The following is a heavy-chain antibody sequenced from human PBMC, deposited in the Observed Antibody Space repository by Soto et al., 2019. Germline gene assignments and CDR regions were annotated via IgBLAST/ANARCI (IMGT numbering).Heavy chain of an antibody. V-gene: IGHV3-23*01. CDR2: ISGNGGST. Sequence: GGSLRLSCAASGFTFRSFWMSWVRQAPGKGLEWVSSISGNGGSTYYADSVKGRFTISRDNSKSTLYLQMNSLRAEDTAKYYCAKDTGSPARYYYMDVWGKGTTVTVSS. CDR1: GFTFRSFW. J-gene: IGHJ6*03. D-gene: IGHD3-10*01. CDR3: AKDTGSPARYYYMDV.